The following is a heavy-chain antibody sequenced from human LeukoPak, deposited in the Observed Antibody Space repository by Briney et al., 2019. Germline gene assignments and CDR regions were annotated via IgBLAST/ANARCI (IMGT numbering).Heavy chain of an antibody. V-gene: IGHV1-18*01. CDR3: ARALYCSSTSCYEEAGWFDP. J-gene: IGHJ5*02. CDR2: ISAYNGNT. D-gene: IGHD2-2*01. CDR1: GYTFTSYG. Sequence: ASVKVSCKASGYTFTSYGISWVRQAPGQGLEWMGWISAYNGNTNYAQKLQGRVTMTTDTSTSTAYMELRSLRSDDTAVYYCARALYCSSTSCYEEAGWFDPWGQGTLVTVSS.